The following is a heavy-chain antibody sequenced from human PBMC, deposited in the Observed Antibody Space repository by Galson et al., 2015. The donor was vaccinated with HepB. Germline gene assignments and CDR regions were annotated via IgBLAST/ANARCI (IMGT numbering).Heavy chain of an antibody. J-gene: IGHJ6*02. CDR2: IIPIFGIA. D-gene: IGHD6-13*01. Sequence: SVKVSCKASGGTFSSYAISWVRQAPGQGLEWMGGIIPIFGIANYAQKFQGRVTITADESTSTAYMELSSLRSEDTAVYYCARGFGIAAAGNGEGVYYGMDVWGQGTTVTVSS. CDR1: GGTFSSYA. CDR3: ARGFGIAAAGNGEGVYYGMDV. V-gene: IGHV1-69*13.